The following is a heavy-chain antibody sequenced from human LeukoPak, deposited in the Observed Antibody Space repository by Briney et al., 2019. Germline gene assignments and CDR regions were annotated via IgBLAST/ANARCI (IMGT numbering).Heavy chain of an antibody. CDR2: INQDGSKK. Sequence: PGGSLRLSCAASEFTFSNYWMNWVRQAPGKGLEWVANINQDGSKKPYADSMKGRFTISRDNAKESLYLQLNSLRADDTAVYYCAKWGPHCVGDYCPALDSWGQGTLVTVSS. CDR1: EFTFSNYW. J-gene: IGHJ4*02. CDR3: AKWGPHCVGDYCPALDS. V-gene: IGHV3-7*01. D-gene: IGHD2-21*02.